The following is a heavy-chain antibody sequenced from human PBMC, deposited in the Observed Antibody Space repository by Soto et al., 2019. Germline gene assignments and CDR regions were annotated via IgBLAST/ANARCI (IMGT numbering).Heavy chain of an antibody. D-gene: IGHD3-3*01. V-gene: IGHV1-8*02. CDR1: GGTFSSYA. CDR2: MNPNSGNT. Sequence: ASVKVSCKASGGTFSSYAISWVRQATGQGLEWMGWMNPNSGNTGYAQKFQGRVTMTRNTSISTAYMELSSLRSEDTAVYYCARGQYYDFWSGYLNLYYYYGMDVWGQGTTVTVSS. J-gene: IGHJ6*02. CDR3: ARGQYYDFWSGYLNLYYYYGMDV.